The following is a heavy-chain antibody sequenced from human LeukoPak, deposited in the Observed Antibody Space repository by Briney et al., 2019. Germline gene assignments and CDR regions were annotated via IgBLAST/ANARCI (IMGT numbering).Heavy chain of an antibody. CDR2: INHSGST. Sequence: PSETLSLTCAVYGGSFSGYQWTWIRQPPGKGLEWIGEINHSGSTNYNPSLKSRVAISVDTSKNQFSLKLNSVTAADTAVYYCARDPFRSSFDSWGQGTLVTVSS. V-gene: IGHV4-34*01. CDR3: ARDPFRSSFDS. D-gene: IGHD1-26*01. J-gene: IGHJ4*02. CDR1: GGSFSGYQ.